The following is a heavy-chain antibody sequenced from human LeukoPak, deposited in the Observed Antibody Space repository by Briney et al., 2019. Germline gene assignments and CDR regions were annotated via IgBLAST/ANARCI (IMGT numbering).Heavy chain of an antibody. J-gene: IGHJ3*02. CDR1: GLTFSSHW. D-gene: IGHD3-3*01. Sequence: PGGSLRLSCAASGLTFSSHWMHWVRQAPGKGLVWVSRITNDGSSTTYADSVKGRFTISRDNAKNSLYLQMNSLRAEDTALYHYARAVYYDFWSGSPDDAFDIWGQGTMVTVSS. CDR2: ITNDGSST. V-gene: IGHV3-74*01. CDR3: ARAVYYDFWSGSPDDAFDI.